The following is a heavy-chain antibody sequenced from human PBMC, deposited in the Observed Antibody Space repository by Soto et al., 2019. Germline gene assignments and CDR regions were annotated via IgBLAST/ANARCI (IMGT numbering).Heavy chain of an antibody. J-gene: IGHJ3*02. CDR1: GFTFSSYG. CDR3: ARRGWDAFDI. Sequence: QVQLVESGGGVVQPGRSLRLSCAASGFTFSSYGMHWVRQAPGKGLEWVAVISYDGSNQYYADSVKGRFTISRDNAKNTLYLQMNSLRAEDKAVDYCARRGWDAFDIWGQGTMVTVSS. V-gene: IGHV3-30*03. CDR2: ISYDGSNQ.